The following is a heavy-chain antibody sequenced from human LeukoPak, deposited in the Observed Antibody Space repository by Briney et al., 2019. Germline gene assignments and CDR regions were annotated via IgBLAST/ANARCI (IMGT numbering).Heavy chain of an antibody. CDR1: GFAFSSYA. CDR3: ARSHRLVSNYFDY. Sequence: GGSLRLSCAASGFAFSSYAMTWVRHAPGKGLEWVSGIGSGSGGRTYCADSVKGRFTISRDNSKNTLYLQMNSLRAEDTAVYYCARSHRLVSNYFDYWGQGTLVTVSS. V-gene: IGHV3-23*01. D-gene: IGHD6-6*01. CDR2: IGSGSGGRT. J-gene: IGHJ4*02.